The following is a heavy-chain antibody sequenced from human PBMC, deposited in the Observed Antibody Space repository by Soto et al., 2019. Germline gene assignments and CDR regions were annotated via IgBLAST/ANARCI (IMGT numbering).Heavy chain of an antibody. CDR2: INSDGSST. D-gene: IGHD3-16*01. J-gene: IGHJ2*01. Sequence: EVQLVESGGGLVQPGGSLRLSCEASGFTFSSYWMHWVRQAPGKGLVWVSRINSDGSSTSYADSVKGRFTISRDNAKNTLYLQMNSLRAEDTAVYYCARGLRGYWYFDLWGRGTLVTVSS. CDR3: ARGLRGYWYFDL. V-gene: IGHV3-74*01. CDR1: GFTFSSYW.